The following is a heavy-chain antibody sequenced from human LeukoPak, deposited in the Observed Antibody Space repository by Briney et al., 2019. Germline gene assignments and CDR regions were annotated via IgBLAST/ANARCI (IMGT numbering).Heavy chain of an antibody. J-gene: IGHJ6*03. CDR2: INPSGGSA. CDR3: ARDARKSARDYYYYYYMDV. CDR1: GYTFTSYY. D-gene: IGHD3-10*01. Sequence: ASVKVSCKASGYTFTSYYMHWVRQAPGQGLEWMGIINPSGGSASYAQKFQGRVTMTRDTSTSTVYMELSSLRSEDTAVYYCARDARKSARDYYYYYYMDVWGKGTTVTVSS. V-gene: IGHV1-46*01.